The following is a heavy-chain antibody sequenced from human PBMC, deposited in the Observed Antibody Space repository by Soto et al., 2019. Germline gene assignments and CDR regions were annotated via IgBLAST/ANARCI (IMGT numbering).Heavy chain of an antibody. D-gene: IGHD2-15*01. V-gene: IGHV3-53*01. CDR1: GFVVSETY. J-gene: IGHJ5*02. Sequence: EVQVVESGGVLIQPGGSLRLSCAASGFVVSETYMSWVRQAPGRGLQWVSFTYSGGSTYYADSVKGRFTIARDSSRNTLYLQMKSLRVEATAVYYCARDCGGGSCYPALGAWGQGTLVTVSS. CDR2: TYSGGST. CDR3: ARDCGGGSCYPALGA.